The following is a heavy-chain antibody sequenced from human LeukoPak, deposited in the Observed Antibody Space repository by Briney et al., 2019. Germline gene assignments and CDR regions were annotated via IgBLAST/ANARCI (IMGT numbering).Heavy chain of an antibody. CDR3: ARDHSGWYGWFDP. J-gene: IGHJ5*02. CDR1: GYTFTSYD. CDR2: MNPNSGNT. Sequence: GASVKVSCKASGYTFTSYDINWVRQATGQGLEWMGWMNPNSGNTGYAQKFQGRVTMTRNTSISTAYMELSSLRSDDTAVYYCARDHSGWYGWFDPWGQGTLVTVSS. V-gene: IGHV1-8*01. D-gene: IGHD6-19*01.